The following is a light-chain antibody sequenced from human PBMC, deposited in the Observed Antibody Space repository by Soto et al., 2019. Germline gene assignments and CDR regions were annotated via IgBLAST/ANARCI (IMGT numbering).Light chain of an antibody. CDR1: QSVASNY. J-gene: IGKJ2*01. CDR3: QQYGISPPYT. Sequence: EIVLTQSPGTLSLSPGERATLSCRASQSVASNYLAWYQQKPGQTPRLLIYGASNRATDIPDRFSGSVSGTDFTLNISSLEPEDFAVYYCQQYGISPPYTFGQGTKLEIK. V-gene: IGKV3-20*01. CDR2: GAS.